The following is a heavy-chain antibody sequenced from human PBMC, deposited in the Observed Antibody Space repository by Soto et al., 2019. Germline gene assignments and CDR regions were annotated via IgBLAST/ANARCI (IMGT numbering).Heavy chain of an antibody. J-gene: IGHJ4*02. V-gene: IGHV5-51*01. CDR3: ARQRYFEY. Sequence: PGESLKISCQASGYIFHNYWIGWVRQMPGKGLEWLGIIYPGDSNIRYNPSFQGQVTISADKSLSTTYLHWSSLKASDTAMYYCARQRYFEYWGQGTRVTLSS. CDR2: IYPGDSNI. CDR1: GYIFHNYW.